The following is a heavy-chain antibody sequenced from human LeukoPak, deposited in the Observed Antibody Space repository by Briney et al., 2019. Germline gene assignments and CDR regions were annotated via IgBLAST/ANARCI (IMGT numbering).Heavy chain of an antibody. CDR3: AREGSGYDSHIPFDY. D-gene: IGHD5-12*01. CDR2: IYSGGST. V-gene: IGHV3-53*01. CDR1: GFTVSSNY. Sequence: PGGSLRLSCAASGFTVSSNYMSWVRQAPGKGLEWVSVIYSGGSTYYADSVKGRFTISRDNSKDTLYLQTNSLRAEDTAVYYCAREGSGYDSHIPFDYWGQGTLVTVSS. J-gene: IGHJ4*02.